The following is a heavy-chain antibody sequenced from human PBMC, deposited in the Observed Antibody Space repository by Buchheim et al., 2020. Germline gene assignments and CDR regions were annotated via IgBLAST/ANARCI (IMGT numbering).Heavy chain of an antibody. D-gene: IGHD2-2*01. CDR1: GYSISSGYY. V-gene: IGHV4-38-2*01. J-gene: IGHJ6*02. Sequence: QVQLQESGPGLVKPSETLSLTCAVSGYSISSGYYWGWIRQPPGKGLEWIGSIYHSGSTYYNPSLKSRVTLSVDTSQNQFSPKLSSVTAADTAVYYCARSGRYCSSTSCQSYGMDVWGQGTT. CDR2: IYHSGST. CDR3: ARSGRYCSSTSCQSYGMDV.